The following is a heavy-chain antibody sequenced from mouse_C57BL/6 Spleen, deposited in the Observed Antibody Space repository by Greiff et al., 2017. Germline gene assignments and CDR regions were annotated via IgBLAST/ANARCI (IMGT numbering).Heavy chain of an antibody. V-gene: IGHV14-4*01. J-gene: IGHJ3*01. CDR2: IDPENGDT. CDR3: TTPDSSAWFAY. Sequence: VQLQQSGAELVRPGASVKLSCTASGFNIKDDYMHWVKQRPEQGLEWIGWIDPENGDTEYASKFQGKATITADTSSNTAYLQLSSLTSEDTAVYYCTTPDSSAWFAYWGQGTLVTVSA. CDR1: GFNIKDDY. D-gene: IGHD3-2*02.